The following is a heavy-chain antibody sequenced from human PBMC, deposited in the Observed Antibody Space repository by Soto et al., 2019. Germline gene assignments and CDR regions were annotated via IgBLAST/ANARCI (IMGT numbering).Heavy chain of an antibody. CDR3: ARGGRGYGYCNSTSCYSPSNWFDP. J-gene: IGHJ5*02. CDR2: INHSGST. Sequence: SETLSLTCAVYGGSFSGYYWSWLRQPPGKGLEWIGEINHSGSTNYNPPLKSRVTISVDTSKNQFSLKLSSVTAADTAVYYCARGGRGYGYCNSTSCYSPSNWFDPWGQGTLVTVSS. CDR1: GGSFSGYY. V-gene: IGHV4-34*01. D-gene: IGHD2-2*01.